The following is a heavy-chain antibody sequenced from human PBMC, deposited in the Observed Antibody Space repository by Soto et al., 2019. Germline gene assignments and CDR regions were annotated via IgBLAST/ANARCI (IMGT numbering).Heavy chain of an antibody. CDR3: ARYCASSTCHLYAFDI. Sequence: PSDTLSLTCTVSGVSISNSDYYWGWFRQPPSRGLEWIGKIFYSGGTYYNPSLRSRVTISGDTSKNQFSLKLTSVTAADTAVYYCARYCASSTCHLYAFDIWGQGTLVTVSS. CDR2: IFYSGGT. V-gene: IGHV4-39*01. D-gene: IGHD2-2*01. CDR1: GVSISNSDYY. J-gene: IGHJ3*02.